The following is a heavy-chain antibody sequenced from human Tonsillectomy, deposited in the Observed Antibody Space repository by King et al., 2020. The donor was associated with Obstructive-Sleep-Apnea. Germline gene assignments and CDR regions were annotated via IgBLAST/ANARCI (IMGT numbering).Heavy chain of an antibody. Sequence: QLVQSGAEVKKPGASVKVFCKASGYTFSTYDINGVRQAPGQGLELMGWMNPNSGNTGYAQKFKGRVTMTKSTSITTAYMELSSLTSEDTAVYYCARGQTGCDYWGQGTLVTVSS. J-gene: IGHJ4*02. CDR3: ARGQTGCDY. CDR2: MNPNSGNT. D-gene: IGHD1-14*01. V-gene: IGHV1-8*01. CDR1: GYTFSTYD.